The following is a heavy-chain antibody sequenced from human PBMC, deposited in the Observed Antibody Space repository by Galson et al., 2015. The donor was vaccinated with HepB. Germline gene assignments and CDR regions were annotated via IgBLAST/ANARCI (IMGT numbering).Heavy chain of an antibody. CDR1: GGSFSGYY. J-gene: IGHJ4*02. V-gene: IGHV4-34*01. Sequence: LSLTCAVYGGSFSGYYWSWIRQSPGKGLEWIGEINHSGSTNYNPSLKSRVTISVDTSKNQFSLKLTSATAADTAIYYCARGPGDFWTGVRNVWSRGGHDLDYWGQGTLVTVAS. CDR3: ARGPGDFWTGVRNVWSRGGHDLDY. D-gene: IGHD3-3*01. CDR2: INHSGST.